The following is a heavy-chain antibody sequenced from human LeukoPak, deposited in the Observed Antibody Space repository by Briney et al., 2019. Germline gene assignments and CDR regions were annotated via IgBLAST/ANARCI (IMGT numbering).Heavy chain of an antibody. D-gene: IGHD7-27*01. Sequence: GGSLRLSCAASGFTFSGYAMNWVRQAPGQGLDWVSAISDSGVTAYYADSVKGRFTISRDNSKSTLYLQMNSLRAEDTAVYYCANLNAPYWGNFDYWGQGTLVTVSS. J-gene: IGHJ4*02. CDR1: GFTFSGYA. V-gene: IGHV3-23*01. CDR3: ANLNAPYWGNFDY. CDR2: ISDSGVTA.